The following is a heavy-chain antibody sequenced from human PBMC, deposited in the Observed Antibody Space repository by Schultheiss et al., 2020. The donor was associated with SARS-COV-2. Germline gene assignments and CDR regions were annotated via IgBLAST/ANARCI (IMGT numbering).Heavy chain of an antibody. D-gene: IGHD1-14*01. CDR3: AREDTNQRYYFDY. Sequence: ASVKVSCKASGYTFTGYYMHWVRQAPGQGLEWMGWINPYSGGTNYAQKFQGRVTMTRDTSISTTYMELSSLRSDDTAVYYCAREDTNQRYYFDYWGQGTLVTVSS. J-gene: IGHJ4*02. V-gene: IGHV1-2*02. CDR1: GYTFTGYY. CDR2: INPYSGGT.